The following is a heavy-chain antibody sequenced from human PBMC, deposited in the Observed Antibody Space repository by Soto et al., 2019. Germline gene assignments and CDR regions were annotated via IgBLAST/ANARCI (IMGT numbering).Heavy chain of an antibody. D-gene: IGHD3-10*01. V-gene: IGHV1-2*02. CDR1: GYTFTGHY. Sequence: ASVKVSCKASGYTFTGHYIHWVRQAPGQGPGWMGEIGPASGDTRYAQKFQGRVTMTRDTSITTVYMELNNLSPDDTAVYYCGRGRSGQLVVFYWGQGTPV. J-gene: IGHJ4*02. CDR2: IGPASGDT. CDR3: GRGRSGQLVVFY.